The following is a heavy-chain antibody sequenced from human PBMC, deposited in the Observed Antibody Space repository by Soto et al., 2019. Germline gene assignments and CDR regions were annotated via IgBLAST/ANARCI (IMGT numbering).Heavy chain of an antibody. V-gene: IGHV3-13*01. CDR3: ARAHDSSGYGDSDFDY. D-gene: IGHD3-22*01. CDR2: IGTAGDT. J-gene: IGHJ4*02. Sequence: EVQLVESGGGLVQPGGSLRLSCEASGFTFSSYDMHWVRQATGKGLEWVSAIGTAGDTYYPGSVKGRFTISRENAKNSLYLQMNSLRAEDTAVYYCARAHDSSGYGDSDFDYWGQGTLVTVSS. CDR1: GFTFSSYD.